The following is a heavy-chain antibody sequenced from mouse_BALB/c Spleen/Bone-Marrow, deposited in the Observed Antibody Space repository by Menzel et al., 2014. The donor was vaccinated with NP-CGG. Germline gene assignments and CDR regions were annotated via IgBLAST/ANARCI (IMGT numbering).Heavy chain of an antibody. CDR2: IDPANGNT. Sequence: EVQGVESGAELVKPGASVKLSCTASGFNIKDTYMHWVKQRPDQGLEWIGRIDPANGNTKYDPKFQGKATITADTSSNTAYLQLSSLTSEDTAVYYCARWEYYAMDYWGQGTSVTVSS. CDR1: GFNIKDTY. J-gene: IGHJ4*01. D-gene: IGHD4-1*01. CDR3: ARWEYYAMDY. V-gene: IGHV14-3*02.